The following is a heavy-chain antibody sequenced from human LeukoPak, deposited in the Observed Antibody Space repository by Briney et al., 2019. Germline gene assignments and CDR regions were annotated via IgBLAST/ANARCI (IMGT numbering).Heavy chain of an antibody. CDR1: GYTFTNYG. CDR3: ARDKSIVGAPRAFDY. CDR2: ISAYNGNT. V-gene: IGHV1-18*01. J-gene: IGHJ4*02. D-gene: IGHD1-26*01. Sequence: ASVTVSYKASGYTFTNYGISWVRQAPGQGLEWMGWISAYNGNTNYAQKLQGRVTMTTDTSTRTAYMELRSLKSEDTAVYYCARDKSIVGAPRAFDYWGQGTLVTVSS.